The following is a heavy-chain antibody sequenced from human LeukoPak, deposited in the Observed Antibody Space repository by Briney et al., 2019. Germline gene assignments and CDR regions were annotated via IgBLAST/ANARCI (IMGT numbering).Heavy chain of an antibody. J-gene: IGHJ3*02. CDR2: IYHSGST. CDR3: ARDRSYYDSSGAFDI. Sequence: SETLSLTCTVSGGSISSGGYYWSWIRQPPGKGLEWIGYIYHSGSTYYNPSLKSRATISVDRSKNQFSLKLSSVTAADTAVYYCARDRSYYDSSGAFDIWGQGTMVTVSS. CDR1: GGSISSGGYY. V-gene: IGHV4-30-2*01. D-gene: IGHD3-22*01.